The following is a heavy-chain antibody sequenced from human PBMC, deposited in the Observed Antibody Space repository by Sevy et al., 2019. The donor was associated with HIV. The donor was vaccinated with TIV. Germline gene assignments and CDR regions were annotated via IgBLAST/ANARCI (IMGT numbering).Heavy chain of an antibody. Sequence: GGSLRLSCGASGFIFSTYGMHWVRQAPGKGLEWVALIWYDGSSKYYADSVQGRFTISRDNSKNTLDLQMNSLRAEDTAGYYCVSGARIVAAGNFAYW. V-gene: IGHV3-33*08. CDR1: GFIFSTYG. CDR3: VSGARIVAAGNFAY. J-gene: IGHJ4*01. CDR2: IWYDGSSK. D-gene: IGHD6-13*01.